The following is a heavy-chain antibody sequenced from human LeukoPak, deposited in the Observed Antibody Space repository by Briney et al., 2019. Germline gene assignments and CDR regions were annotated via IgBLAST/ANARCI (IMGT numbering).Heavy chain of an antibody. CDR3: ARDLGEYNSEWTFFDY. D-gene: IGHD3-10*01. V-gene: IGHV1-18*01. J-gene: IGHJ4*02. Sequence: GASVKVSCKASGYTFTDFGISWVRQAPGQGPEWMGWISAYNGNTNYAQKLQGRVTMSTDTSTSTAYMELRSLRSDDTAVYFCARDLGEYNSEWTFFDYWGQGTLVTVSS. CDR1: GYTFTDFG. CDR2: ISAYNGNT.